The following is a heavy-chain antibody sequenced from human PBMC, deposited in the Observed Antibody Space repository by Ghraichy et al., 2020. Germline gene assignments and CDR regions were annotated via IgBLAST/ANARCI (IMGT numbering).Heavy chain of an antibody. CDR1: GFTFSSYS. J-gene: IGHJ4*02. V-gene: IGHV3-21*01. CDR2: ISSSSSYI. CDR3: AREGGLGYCSSTSCYGFDY. D-gene: IGHD2-2*01. Sequence: GGSLRLSCAASGFTFSSYSMNWVRQAPGKGLEWVSSISSSSSYIYYADSVKGRFTISRDNAKNSLYLQMNSLRAEDTAVYYCAREGGLGYCSSTSCYGFDYWGQGTLVTVSS.